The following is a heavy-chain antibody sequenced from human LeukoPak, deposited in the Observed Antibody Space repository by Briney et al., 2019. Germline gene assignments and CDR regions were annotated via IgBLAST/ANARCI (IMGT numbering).Heavy chain of an antibody. CDR2: ISGSGGST. J-gene: IGHJ4*02. CDR1: GFTFSSYA. D-gene: IGHD5-18*01. Sequence: GGSLRLSCAASGFTFSSYAMSRVRQAPGKGLEWVSAISGSGGSTYYADSVKGRFTISRDNSKNTLYLQMNSLRAEDTAVYYCAKGGTFLDTAMPIDYWGQGTLVTVSS. V-gene: IGHV3-23*01. CDR3: AKGGTFLDTAMPIDY.